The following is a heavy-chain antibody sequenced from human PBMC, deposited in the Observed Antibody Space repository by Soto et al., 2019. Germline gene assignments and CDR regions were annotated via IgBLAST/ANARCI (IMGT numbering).Heavy chain of an antibody. V-gene: IGHV3-48*04. D-gene: IGHD2-2*01. CDR3: ARDPPFCTTSCFDS. CDR1: GFTFSSYS. Sequence: GGSLRLSCAASGFTFSSYSLNWVRQAPGKGLEWVSYISSSSSTIHYADSVKGRFTISRDNAKNSLYLQMNSLRAEDTAVYYCARDPPFCTTSCFDSWGQGTLVTVAS. J-gene: IGHJ4*02. CDR2: ISSSSSTI.